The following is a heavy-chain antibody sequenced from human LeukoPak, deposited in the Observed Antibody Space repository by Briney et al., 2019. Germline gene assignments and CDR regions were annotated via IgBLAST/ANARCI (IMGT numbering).Heavy chain of an antibody. CDR1: GASVSSASY. J-gene: IGHJ5*02. V-gene: IGHV4-61*01. Sequence: SETLSLTCTVSGASVSSASYWTWIRQPPGKGVEWIAHIYNGVNTNYTPSLKSRVTISVDTSKNQFSLRLNSVTAADTAVYYCARSRAFNSGAFDPWGQGSLVTVSS. D-gene: IGHD1-26*01. CDR2: IYNGVNT. CDR3: ARSRAFNSGAFDP.